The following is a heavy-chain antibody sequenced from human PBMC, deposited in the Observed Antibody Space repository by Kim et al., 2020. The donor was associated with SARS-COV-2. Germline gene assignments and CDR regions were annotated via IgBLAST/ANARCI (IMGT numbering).Heavy chain of an antibody. V-gene: IGHV3-23*01. Sequence: GGSLRLSCAASGFTFSNYGMSWVRRAPGKGLEWVSAISSSGGNTYYADPVKGRFTISRDISKNTLYLQMNSLRAEDTAVYYCAKELVLGPSMVRGVRLDYWGQGSLVTVSS. D-gene: IGHD3-10*01. CDR2: ISSSGGNT. CDR3: AKELVLGPSMVRGVRLDY. CDR1: GFTFSNYG. J-gene: IGHJ4*02.